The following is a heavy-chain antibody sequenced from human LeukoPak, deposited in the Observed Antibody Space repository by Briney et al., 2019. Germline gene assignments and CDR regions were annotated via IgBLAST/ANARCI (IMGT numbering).Heavy chain of an antibody. J-gene: IGHJ3*02. CDR2: INPNSGAT. D-gene: IGHD5-18*01. V-gene: IGHV1-2*02. Sequence: ASVKVSCKASGYTFTGYYMHWVRQAPGQGLEWMGWINPNSGATNYAQKFQGRVTMTRDTSISTAYMELSRLRSDDTAVYYCASPIYSYGSNDAFDIWGQGTMVTVSS. CDR1: GYTFTGYY. CDR3: ASPIYSYGSNDAFDI.